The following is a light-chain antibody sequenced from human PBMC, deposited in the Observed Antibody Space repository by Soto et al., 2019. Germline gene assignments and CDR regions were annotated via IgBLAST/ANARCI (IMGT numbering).Light chain of an antibody. Sequence: DIQMTQSPPSLSASVGDRVTITCRASQDVSNDLGWFQQKPGKAPKRLIFGASNLESGVPSRFSGTGSGTEFILTITNLQPEDFALYYCQQYHNLWTFGRGTEVEIK. CDR3: QQYHNLWT. J-gene: IGKJ1*01. CDR2: GAS. V-gene: IGKV1-17*02. CDR1: QDVSND.